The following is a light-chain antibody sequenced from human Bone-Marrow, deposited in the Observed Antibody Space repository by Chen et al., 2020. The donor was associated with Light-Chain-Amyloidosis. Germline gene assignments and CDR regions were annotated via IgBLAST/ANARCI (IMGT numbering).Light chain of an antibody. V-gene: IGKV2-28*01. CDR1: QSLSHSTGCNY. J-gene: IGKJ1*01. Sequence: DVVLTQSPLSLPVTPGETASISCRSSQSLSHSTGCNYLDWYLQKPGQSPQLLIYLGSTRASGVPDRFSGSGSGTDFTLKIRRVETEDVGVYYCMQALQSPPTFGQGTKVEIK. CDR3: MQALQSPPT. CDR2: LGS.